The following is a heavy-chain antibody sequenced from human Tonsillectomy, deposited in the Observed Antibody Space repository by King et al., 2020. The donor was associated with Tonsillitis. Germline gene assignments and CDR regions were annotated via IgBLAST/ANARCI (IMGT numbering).Heavy chain of an antibody. D-gene: IGHD2-15*01. V-gene: IGHV4-34*01. J-gene: IGHJ4*02. CDR2: IDHRGST. CDR1: GGSLSDHY. Sequence: HVQLQQWGAGLLKPSETLSLTCAVYGGSLSDHYWNWIRQAPGQGLEWIGEIDHRGSTNYNPSLESRVTISVDTSKNQFSLNLTSVTAADTAVYYCARGWAVATPFPYWGQGTLVTVSS. CDR3: ARGWAVATPFPY.